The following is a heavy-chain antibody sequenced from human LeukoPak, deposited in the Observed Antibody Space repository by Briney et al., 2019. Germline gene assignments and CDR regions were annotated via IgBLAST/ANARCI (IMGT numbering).Heavy chain of an antibody. J-gene: IGHJ4*02. V-gene: IGHV5-10-1*01. CDR1: GYSFTNYW. D-gene: IGHD6-13*01. Sequence: GGSLKISCKGSGYSFTNYWISWVRQMPGKGLEWMGRIDPSDSYTNYSPSFQGHVTISADKSISTAYLQWSSLKASDTAMYYCNIGQQLVPFDYWGQGTLVTVSS. CDR3: NIGQQLVPFDY. CDR2: IDPSDSYT.